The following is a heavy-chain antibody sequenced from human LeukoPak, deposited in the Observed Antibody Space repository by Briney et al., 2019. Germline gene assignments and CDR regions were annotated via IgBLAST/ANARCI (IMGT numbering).Heavy chain of an antibody. Sequence: SVKVPCKASGGSFSSYVISWVRQAPGQGLEWMGGIIPMFGAANYAQKFQGRVTVTADESTSTAYMELSSLRAEDTAVYYCARLAVTGEDDSFDYWGQGTLVTVSS. CDR1: GGSFSSYV. CDR3: ARLAVTGEDDSFDY. CDR2: IIPMFGAA. V-gene: IGHV1-69*01. D-gene: IGHD6-19*01. J-gene: IGHJ4*02.